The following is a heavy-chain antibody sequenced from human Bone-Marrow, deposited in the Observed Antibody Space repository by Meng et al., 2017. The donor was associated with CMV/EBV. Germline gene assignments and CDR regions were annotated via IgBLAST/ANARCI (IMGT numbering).Heavy chain of an antibody. CDR3: ARDYDFWSGYHYGMDV. CDR1: GFTFSNYW. D-gene: IGHD3-3*01. Sequence: GESLKISCAASGFTFSNYWMSWVRQAPGKGLEWVANIKQDGSEKYYVDSVKGRFTISRDNAKNSLYLQMNSLRAEDTAVYYCARDYDFWSGYHYGMDVWGQGTTVTVS. V-gene: IGHV3-7*01. CDR2: IKQDGSEK. J-gene: IGHJ6*02.